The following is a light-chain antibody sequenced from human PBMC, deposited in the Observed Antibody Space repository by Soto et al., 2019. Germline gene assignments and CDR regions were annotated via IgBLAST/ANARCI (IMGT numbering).Light chain of an antibody. Sequence: EIVMTQSPATLSVSPGERATLSCRASQSVSSNLAWYQQKPGQAPRLLIYCASTRATGIPARFSGSGSGTDVTISISRREPEDFAVYYCQQYVHWPPGTFGQGTKVDIK. CDR1: QSVSSN. V-gene: IGKV3-15*01. J-gene: IGKJ1*01. CDR3: QQYVHWPPGT. CDR2: CAS.